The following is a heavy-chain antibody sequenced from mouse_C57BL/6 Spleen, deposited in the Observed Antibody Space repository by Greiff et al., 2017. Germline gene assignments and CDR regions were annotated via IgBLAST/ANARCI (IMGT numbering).Heavy chain of an antibody. CDR1: GYTFTSYW. D-gene: IGHD2-3*01. CDR3: ARGSDGYYPLAY. V-gene: IGHV1-59*01. Sequence: QVQLQQPGAELVRPGTSVKLSCKASGYTFTSYWMHWVKQRPGQGLEWIGVIDPSDSYTNYNQKFKGKATLTVDTSSSTAYMQLSSLTSEDAAVYYCARGSDGYYPLAYWGQGTLVTVSA. CDR2: IDPSDSYT. J-gene: IGHJ3*01.